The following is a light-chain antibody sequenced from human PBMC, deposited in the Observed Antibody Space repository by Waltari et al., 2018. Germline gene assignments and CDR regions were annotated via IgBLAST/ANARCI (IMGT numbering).Light chain of an antibody. CDR2: DAS. Sequence: EIVLTQSPATLSLSPGERATLSCRASQSVSSYLAWYQQKPGQAPRLLIYDASTRTAGIPARFSSSASVTDFTLTIRSLDPEDFAVYYCQQRSNSFAFGPGTRVDIK. CDR3: QQRSNSFA. J-gene: IGKJ3*01. V-gene: IGKV3-11*01. CDR1: QSVSSY.